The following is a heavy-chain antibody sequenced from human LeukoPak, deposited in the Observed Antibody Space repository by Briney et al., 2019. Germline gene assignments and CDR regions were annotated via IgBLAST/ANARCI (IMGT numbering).Heavy chain of an antibody. CDR3: AGEKVHYDSAFDY. D-gene: IGHD3-22*01. CDR2: ISWNSGSI. V-gene: IGHV3-9*01. CDR1: GFTFDDYA. J-gene: IGHJ4*02. Sequence: GRSLRLSCAASGFTFDDYAMHWVRQAPGKGLEWVSGISWNSGSIGYADSVKGRFTISRDNAKNSLYLQMNSLRAEDTAVYYCAGEKVHYDSAFDYWGQGTLVTVSS.